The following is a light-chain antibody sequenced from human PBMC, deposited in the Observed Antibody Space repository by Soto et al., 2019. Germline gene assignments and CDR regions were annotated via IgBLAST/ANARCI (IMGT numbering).Light chain of an antibody. J-gene: IGLJ2*01. V-gene: IGLV2-11*01. CDR1: SSDVGNYAY. CDR3: SSYTSSSTLA. CDR2: DVN. Sequence: QSVLTQPRSVSGSPGQSVTISCTGTSSDVGNYAYVSWYRQYPGQAPKLMIYDVNKRPSGVPDRFSGSKSGNTASLTISGLQAEDEADYYCSSYTSSSTLAIAGGTQLTVL.